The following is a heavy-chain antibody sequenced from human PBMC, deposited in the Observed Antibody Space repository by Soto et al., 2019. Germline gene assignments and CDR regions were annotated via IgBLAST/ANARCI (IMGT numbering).Heavy chain of an antibody. J-gene: IGHJ6*02. Sequence: QVQLVESGGGVVQPGRSLRLSCAASGFTFSSYGMHWVRQAPGKGLEWVAVISYDGSNKYYADSVKGRFTISRYNTKNTLYLQLNSLMAEDTAVYYCAKGPAIVLVPAAMNYYYGMVVWGQGTTVTVSS. D-gene: IGHD2-2*01. V-gene: IGHV3-30*18. CDR3: AKGPAIVLVPAAMNYYYGMVV. CDR1: GFTFSSYG. CDR2: ISYDGSNK.